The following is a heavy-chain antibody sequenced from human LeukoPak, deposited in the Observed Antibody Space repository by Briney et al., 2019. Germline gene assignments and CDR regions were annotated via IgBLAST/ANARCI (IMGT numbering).Heavy chain of an antibody. CDR1: GGSISSYY. D-gene: IGHD4/OR15-4a*01. Sequence: SETLSLTCTVSGGSISSYYWSWIRQPPGKGLEWIGYIYSSGSTSYNPSLKSRVTISVDTSKNQFSLKLSSVTAADTAVYYCARDQGGAGFDSWGQGTLVTVSS. V-gene: IGHV4-4*08. CDR3: ARDQGGAGFDS. J-gene: IGHJ4*02. CDR2: IYSSGST.